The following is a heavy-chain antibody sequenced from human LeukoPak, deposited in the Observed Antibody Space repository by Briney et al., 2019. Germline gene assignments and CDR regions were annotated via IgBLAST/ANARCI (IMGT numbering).Heavy chain of an antibody. CDR1: GGTFSSYA. CDR3: ALGLDGSGSYYYFDY. D-gene: IGHD3-10*01. CDR2: IIPILGIA. V-gene: IGHV1-69*04. J-gene: IGHJ4*02. Sequence: SVKVSCKASGGTFSSYAISWVRQAPGQGLEWMGRIIPILGIANYAQKFQGRVTITADKSTSTDYMELSSLRSEDTAVYYCALGLDGSGSYYYFDYWGQGNLVTVSS.